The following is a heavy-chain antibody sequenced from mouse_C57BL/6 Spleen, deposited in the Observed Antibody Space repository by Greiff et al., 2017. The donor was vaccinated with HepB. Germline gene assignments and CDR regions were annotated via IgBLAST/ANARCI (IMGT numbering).Heavy chain of an antibody. CDR2: IYPGSGST. J-gene: IGHJ3*01. D-gene: IGHD1-1*01. V-gene: IGHV1-55*01. Sequence: QVQLQQPGAELVKPGASVKMSCKASGYTFTSYWITWVKQRPGQGLEWIGDIYPGSGSTNYNEKFKSKATLTVDTSSSTAYMQLSSLTSEDSAVYYCARGTTEETPFAYWGQGTLVTVSA. CDR1: GYTFTSYW. CDR3: ARGTTEETPFAY.